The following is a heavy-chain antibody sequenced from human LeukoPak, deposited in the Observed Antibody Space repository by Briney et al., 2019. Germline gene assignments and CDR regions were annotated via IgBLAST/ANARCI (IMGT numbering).Heavy chain of an antibody. V-gene: IGHV1-8*03. CDR3: ARTTSLTASGYDC. J-gene: IGHJ4*02. CDR2: MNPYNGDR. CDR1: GYTFTTYH. Sequence: ASVKVSCKTSGYTFTTYHINWVRQATGQRLEWLGWMNPYNGDRGYAQKFQGRLSITSDTSISTAYMELSSLKSDDTATYFCARTTSLTASGYDCWGQGTLVTVSS. D-gene: IGHD4-17*01.